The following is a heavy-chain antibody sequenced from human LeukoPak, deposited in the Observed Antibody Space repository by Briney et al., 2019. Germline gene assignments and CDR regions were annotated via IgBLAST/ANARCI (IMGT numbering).Heavy chain of an antibody. CDR2: IDHRGDT. J-gene: IGHJ4*03. CDR1: GGSFSRYY. D-gene: IGHD5-24*01. Sequence: SETLSLTCAVYGGSFSRYYWSWIRQSPGKGLEWIAEIDHRGDTNYNPSVKSRVTISVDTSKNQFSLKVRSVSAADTAVYYCARGATISENGYFDFWGQGTPVTVSS. CDR3: ARGATISENGYFDF. V-gene: IGHV4-34*01.